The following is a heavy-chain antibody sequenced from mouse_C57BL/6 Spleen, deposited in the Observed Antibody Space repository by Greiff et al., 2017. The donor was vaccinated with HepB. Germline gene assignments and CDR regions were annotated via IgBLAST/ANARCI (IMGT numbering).Heavy chain of an antibody. CDR1: GYAFSSYW. CDR3: ARKGIYYGNYEEAMDY. Sequence: QVQLQQSGAELVKPGASVKISCKASGYAFSSYWMNWVKQRPGKGLEWIGQIYPGDGDTNYNGKFKGKATLTADKSSSTAYMQLSSLTSEDSAVYFCARKGIYYGNYEEAMDYWGQGTSVTVSS. V-gene: IGHV1-80*01. J-gene: IGHJ4*01. D-gene: IGHD2-1*01. CDR2: IYPGDGDT.